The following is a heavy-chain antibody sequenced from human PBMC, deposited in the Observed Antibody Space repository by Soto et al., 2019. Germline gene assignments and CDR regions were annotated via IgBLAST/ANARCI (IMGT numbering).Heavy chain of an antibody. CDR3: ARDYIWNDGTNWFDP. Sequence: QVQLQESGPGLVKPSGTLSLTCAVSGGSISSSNWWSWVRQPPGKGLEWIGEIYHSGSTNYNPSLKSRITMSVDESKTQFSLTLSSVTAADTAVYYCARDYIWNDGTNWFDPWGQGTLVTVSS. J-gene: IGHJ5*02. CDR1: GGSISSSNW. V-gene: IGHV4-4*02. D-gene: IGHD1-1*01. CDR2: IYHSGST.